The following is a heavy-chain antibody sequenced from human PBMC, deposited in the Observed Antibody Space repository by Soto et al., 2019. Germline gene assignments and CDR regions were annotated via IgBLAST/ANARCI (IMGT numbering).Heavy chain of an antibody. CDR1: GYTFTSYD. V-gene: IGHV1-8*01. J-gene: IGHJ6*02. CDR3: ARARVTSPVNYYYYGMDV. Sequence: SGAEVKKPGASVKVSCKASGYTFTSYDINWVRQATGQGLEWMGWMNPNSGNTGYAQKLQGRVTMTRNTSISTAYMELSSLRSEDTAVYYCARARVTSPVNYYYYGMDVWGQGTTVTVSS. CDR2: MNPNSGNT. D-gene: IGHD4-17*01.